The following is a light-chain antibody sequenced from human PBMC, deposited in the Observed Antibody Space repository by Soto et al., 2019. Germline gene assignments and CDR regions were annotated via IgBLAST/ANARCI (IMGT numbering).Light chain of an antibody. J-gene: IGKJ1*01. CDR1: QDIRID. Sequence: DIQMTQSPSSLSASVGDRVTITCRASQDIRIDLDWYQQKPGKAPKRLIFAVSSLQGGIPSRFSGSGSGTDFTLTISSLQPEDFATYYCIQHNSYPRTFGQGTKVEIQ. CDR3: IQHNSYPRT. CDR2: AVS. V-gene: IGKV1-17*01.